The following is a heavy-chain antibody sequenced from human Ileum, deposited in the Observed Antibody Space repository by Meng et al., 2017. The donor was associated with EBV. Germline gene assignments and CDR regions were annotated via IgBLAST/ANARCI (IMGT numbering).Heavy chain of an antibody. J-gene: IGHJ4*02. CDR3: ARNVPGTSAYYD. V-gene: IGHV4-28*01. CDR2: IYYSGST. Sequence: QVQLQESGPGLVKPSHTLSLTCAVSGYSISSTNWWGWIRQPPGKGLEWIGYIYYSGSTSYNPSLKSRVTMSVDTSKNQFSLNLNSVTAVDTAVYYCARNVPGTSAYYDWGQGTLVTVSS. CDR1: GYSISSTNW. D-gene: IGHD3-22*01.